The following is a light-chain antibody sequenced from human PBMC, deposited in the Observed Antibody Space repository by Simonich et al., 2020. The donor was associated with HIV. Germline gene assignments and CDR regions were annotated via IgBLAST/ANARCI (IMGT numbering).Light chain of an antibody. CDR1: SSDVGGYNY. Sequence: QAALTQPPSASGSPGQSVTISCTGTSSDVGGYNYVSWYQQHPGKAPKLMIYEVSKRPSGVPVRFSGSKSGNTASLTVSGLQAEDEADYYCSSYAGSNNLVFGGGPKLTVL. V-gene: IGLV2-8*01. CDR3: SSYAGSNNLV. CDR2: EVS. J-gene: IGLJ3*02.